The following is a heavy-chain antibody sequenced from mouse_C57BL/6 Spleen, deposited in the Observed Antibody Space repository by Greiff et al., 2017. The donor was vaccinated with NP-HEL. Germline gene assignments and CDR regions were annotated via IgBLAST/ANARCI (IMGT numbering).Heavy chain of an antibody. J-gene: IGHJ1*01. V-gene: IGHV1-69*01. CDR3: ASLTTVVSHWYFDV. D-gene: IGHD1-1*01. CDR2: IDPSDSYT. CDR1: GYTFTSYW. Sequence: QVQLQQPGAELVMPGASVKLSCKASGYTFTSYWMHWVKQRPGQGLEWIGEIDPSDSYTNYNQKFKGKSTLTVDKSSSTAYMQLSSLTSEDSAVYDCASLTTVVSHWYFDVWGPGTTVTVSS.